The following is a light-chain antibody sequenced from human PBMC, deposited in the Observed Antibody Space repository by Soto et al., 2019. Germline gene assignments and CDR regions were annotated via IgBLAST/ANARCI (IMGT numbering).Light chain of an antibody. V-gene: IGLV2-14*01. CDR2: DVS. Sequence: QSVLTQPASVSGSPGQSITISCTGTSSDVGGYNYVSWYQQHPGKAPKFMIYDVSNRPSGVSNRFSGSKSGNTASLTISGLQAEDEAYYYCCSYTTSNTCQIVFGTGTKVTVL. J-gene: IGLJ1*01. CDR3: CSYTTSNTCQIV. CDR1: SSDVGGYNY.